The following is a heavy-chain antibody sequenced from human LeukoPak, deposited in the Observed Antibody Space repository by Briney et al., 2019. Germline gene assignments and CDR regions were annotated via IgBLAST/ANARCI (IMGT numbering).Heavy chain of an antibody. D-gene: IGHD1-26*01. CDR3: ARSKGSESYYYYYMDV. Sequence: TSDTLSLTCAVYGGSFSGYYWSWIRQPPGKGLEWIGEINHSGSTNYNPSLKSRVTISVDTSKNQFSLKLSSVTAADTAVYYCARSKGSESYYYYYMDVWGKGTTVTVSS. V-gene: IGHV4-34*01. CDR1: GGSFSGYY. CDR2: INHSGST. J-gene: IGHJ6*03.